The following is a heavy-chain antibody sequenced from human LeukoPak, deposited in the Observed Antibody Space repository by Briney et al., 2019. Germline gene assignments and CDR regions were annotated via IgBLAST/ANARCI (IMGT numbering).Heavy chain of an antibody. Sequence: PSETLSLTCTVSGGSISSYYWGWIRQPPGKGLEWIGSIYYSGSTYYNPSLKSRVTISVDTSKNQFSLKLSSVTAADTAVYYCARRRYNWNVGFVYWGQGTLVTVSS. D-gene: IGHD1-20*01. CDR3: ARRRYNWNVGFVY. J-gene: IGHJ4*02. CDR2: IYYSGST. CDR1: GGSISSYY. V-gene: IGHV4-39*01.